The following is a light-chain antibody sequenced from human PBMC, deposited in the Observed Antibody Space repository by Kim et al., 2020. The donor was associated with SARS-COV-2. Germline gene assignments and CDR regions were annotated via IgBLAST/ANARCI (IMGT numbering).Light chain of an antibody. V-gene: IGLV3-1*01. J-gene: IGLJ3*02. CDR2: QDS. CDR3: QEWDSSTGV. Sequence: SYELTQPPSVSVSPGQTASITCSGDKLGDKYACWYQQKPGQSPVLVIYQDSKRPSGIPERFSGSNSGNTATLTISGTQAMDEADYYYQEWDSSTGVFGGGTEVTVL. CDR1: KLGDKY.